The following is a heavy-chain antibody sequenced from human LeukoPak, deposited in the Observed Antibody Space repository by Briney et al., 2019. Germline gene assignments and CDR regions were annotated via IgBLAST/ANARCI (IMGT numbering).Heavy chain of an antibody. V-gene: IGHV3-30*18. Sequence: GGSLRLSCAASGFTFSSYGMHGVRQAPGKGVEWVAVVSLDGNTKSYADSVKGRFTISRDNSKNTMYLRMNRLRTQDTAVYYCAKEEDDNRWYYLYWGQGTLVTASS. J-gene: IGHJ4*02. CDR2: VSLDGNTK. CDR3: AKEEDDNRWYYLY. D-gene: IGHD2-15*01. CDR1: GFTFSSYG.